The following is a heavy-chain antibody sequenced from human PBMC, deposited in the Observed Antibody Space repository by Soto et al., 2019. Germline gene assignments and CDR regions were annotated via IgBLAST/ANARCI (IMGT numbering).Heavy chain of an antibody. J-gene: IGHJ4*02. CDR3: VRTRYSSSWYYFDY. Sequence: ASVNVSCKASGYTFTGYYMHWVRQAPGQGREWMGWINPNSGGTNYAQKFQGWVTMTRDTSISTAYIVLSRLISDDTAVYYCVRTRYSSSWYYFDYWGQGTMVTVSS. D-gene: IGHD6-13*01. CDR1: GYTFTGYY. CDR2: INPNSGGT. V-gene: IGHV1-2*04.